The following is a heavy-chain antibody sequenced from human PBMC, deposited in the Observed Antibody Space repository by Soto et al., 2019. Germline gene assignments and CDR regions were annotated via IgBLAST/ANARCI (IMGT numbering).Heavy chain of an antibody. D-gene: IGHD1-26*01. Sequence: EVQLVESGGGLVQPGGSLRLSCAASGFGVSSSYMGWIRQAPGKGLEWVSSIYTGVTTYYAESVRGRFTTSTDSSRDPLYLQMNSLGVDDTAMYYCARHVGSYWYFDLWDRGTLVTVSS. J-gene: IGHJ2*01. CDR3: ARHVGSYWYFDL. CDR2: IYTGVTT. V-gene: IGHV3-66*04. CDR1: GFGVSSSY.